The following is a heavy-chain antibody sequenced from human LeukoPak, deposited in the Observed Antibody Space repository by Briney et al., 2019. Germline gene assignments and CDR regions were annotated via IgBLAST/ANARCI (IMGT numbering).Heavy chain of an antibody. Sequence: GGSLRLSCAASGFTFSSYSMNWVRQAPGKVLEWVSSISSSSYIYYADSVKGRFTISRDNAKNSLYMKMNSLRAEDMAVYYCARDPTYDFWSGPLYHFDYWGQGTLVTVSS. D-gene: IGHD3-3*01. CDR2: ISSSSYI. CDR3: ARDPTYDFWSGPLYHFDY. CDR1: GFTFSSYS. J-gene: IGHJ4*02. V-gene: IGHV3-21*01.